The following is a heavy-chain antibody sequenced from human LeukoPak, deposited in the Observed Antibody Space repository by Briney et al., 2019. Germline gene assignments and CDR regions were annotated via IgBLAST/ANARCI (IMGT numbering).Heavy chain of an antibody. J-gene: IGHJ4*02. Sequence: ASVKVSCKASGYSLTAYYINWGGKAPGQGLKWMGWINPNSGGTNYAQKFQGRVTMTRDTSISTAYMELSSLRSDDTAVYYCAKIKQQLVYFDYWGQGTLVTVSS. D-gene: IGHD6-13*01. CDR3: AKIKQQLVYFDY. V-gene: IGHV1-2*02. CDR2: INPNSGGT. CDR1: GYSLTAYY.